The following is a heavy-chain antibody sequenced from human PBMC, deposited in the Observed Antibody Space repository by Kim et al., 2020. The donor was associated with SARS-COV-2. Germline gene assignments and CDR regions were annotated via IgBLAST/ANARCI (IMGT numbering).Heavy chain of an antibody. D-gene: IGHD6-19*01. V-gene: IGHV1-69*04. CDR3: ARDPVAVADYYFDY. J-gene: IGHJ4*02. Sequence: AQKFQGRVTITADKSTSTAYMELSSLRSEDTAVYYCARDPVAVADYYFDYWGQGTLVTVSS.